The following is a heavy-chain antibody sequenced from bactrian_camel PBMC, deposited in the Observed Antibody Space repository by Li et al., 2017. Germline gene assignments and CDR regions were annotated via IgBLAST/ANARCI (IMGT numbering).Heavy chain of an antibody. V-gene: IGHV3S6*01. CDR1: GFTFSTID. Sequence: HVQLVESGGGLVQSGGSLRLSCATSGFTFSTIDMMWVRQSPGKGLEWVSGIYGDGVHTYYADSVKGRFTISMDNAKYTVYLQMNSLKREDTAVYYCAADRLWSREIRSLSPRCVNRSGRGQFDAFPVSEVGYEYWGRGTQVTVS. J-gene: IGHJ4*01. CDR3: AADRLWSREIRSLSPRCVNRSGRGQFDAFPVSEVGYEY. D-gene: IGHD2*01. CDR2: IYGDGVHT.